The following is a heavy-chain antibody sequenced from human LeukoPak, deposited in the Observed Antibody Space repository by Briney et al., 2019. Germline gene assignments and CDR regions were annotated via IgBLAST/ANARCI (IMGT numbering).Heavy chain of an antibody. CDR3: ASSGGPVDAFDI. CDR1: GGSFSGYY. CDR2: INHSGST. V-gene: IGHV4-34*01. Sequence: PSETLSLTCAVYGGSFSGYYWSWIRQPPGKGLEWIGEINHSGSTNYNPSLKSRVTISVDTSKNQFSLKLSSVTAADTAVYYCASSGGPVDAFDIWGQGTMVTVSS. J-gene: IGHJ3*02. D-gene: IGHD3-10*01.